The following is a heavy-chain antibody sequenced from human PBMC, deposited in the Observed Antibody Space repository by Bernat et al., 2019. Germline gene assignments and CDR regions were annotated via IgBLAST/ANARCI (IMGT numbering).Heavy chain of an antibody. CDR3: ARLITVGPWRFDS. J-gene: IGHJ4*02. Sequence: EVQLVETGGDLIQPWGSLRLSCAASGFTVNSNYMTWVRQTPGKGLEWVSIIYTGGTTYYADSVKGRFTISRDNSKNTLYLQMNSLRAEDTAVYYCARLITVGPWRFDSWGQGTLVTVSS. CDR1: GFTVNSNY. CDR2: IYTGGTT. D-gene: IGHD4-23*01. V-gene: IGHV3-53*02.